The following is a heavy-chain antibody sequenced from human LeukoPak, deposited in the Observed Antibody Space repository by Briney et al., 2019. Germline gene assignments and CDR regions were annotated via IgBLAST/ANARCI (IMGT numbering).Heavy chain of an antibody. CDR1: GASITSYD. Sequence: SETLSLTCTVSGASITSYDWSWIRQPPGKGLEWIGYIYYSGSTTYKPSLKSRVTISVDTSKNQFSLKLSSVTAADTAVYYCARLSIVGATNFDYWGQGTLVTVSS. J-gene: IGHJ4*02. CDR2: IYYSGST. CDR3: ARLSIVGATNFDY. D-gene: IGHD1-26*01. V-gene: IGHV4-59*08.